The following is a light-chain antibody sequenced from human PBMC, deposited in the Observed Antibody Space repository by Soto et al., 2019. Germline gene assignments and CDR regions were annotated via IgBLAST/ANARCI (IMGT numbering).Light chain of an antibody. J-gene: IGLJ1*01. CDR2: DVN. V-gene: IGLV2-14*03. Sequence: QSVLTQPASVSGSPGQSISISCTGTGNDVGGYTFVSWYQQHPDKVPKLVIFDVNRRPSGVFDRFSGSKSVNAASLTISGLQAEDEADYYCCSYTATTTYVFGTGTKVTVL. CDR1: GNDVGGYTF. CDR3: CSYTATTTYV.